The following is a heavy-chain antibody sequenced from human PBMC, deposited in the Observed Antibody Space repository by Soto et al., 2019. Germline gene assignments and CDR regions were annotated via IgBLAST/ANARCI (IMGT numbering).Heavy chain of an antibody. J-gene: IGHJ5*02. CDR3: AKDRGRIADNWFDP. Sequence: QVQLVESGGGVVQPGRSLRLSCAASGFTFSNYGMHWIRQAPGKGLEWVAVISYDGSDKYYVDSVKGRFTVSRDSSKNTLYLQMNSLSAEDTAVYYCAKDRGRIADNWFDPWGQGTLVTVSS. D-gene: IGHD6-13*01. V-gene: IGHV3-30*18. CDR2: ISYDGSDK. CDR1: GFTFSNYG.